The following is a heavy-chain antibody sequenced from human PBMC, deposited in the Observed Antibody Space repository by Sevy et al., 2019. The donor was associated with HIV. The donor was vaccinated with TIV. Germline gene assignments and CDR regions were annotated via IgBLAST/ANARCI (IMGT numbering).Heavy chain of an antibody. D-gene: IGHD6-19*01. CDR2: ISGSGGST. CDR1: GFTFSSYA. CDR3: AKDQYSSGWYDWFDP. J-gene: IGHJ5*02. V-gene: IGHV3-23*01. Sequence: GGSLRLSCAASGFTFSSYAMSWVRQAPGKGLEWVSAISGSGGSTYYADSVKDRFTISRDNSKNTLYLQMNSLRAEDTAVYYCAKDQYSSGWYDWFDPWGQGTLVTVSS.